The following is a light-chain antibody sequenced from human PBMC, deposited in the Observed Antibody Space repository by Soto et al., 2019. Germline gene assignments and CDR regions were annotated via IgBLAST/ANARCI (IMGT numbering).Light chain of an antibody. J-gene: IGKJ5*01. CDR2: DAS. Sequence: IVMTQSPATLSVSPGERATLSCRASQSVSSYLAWYQQKPGQAPRLLIYDASNRATGIPARFSGSGSGTDFTLTISSLEPEDFAVYYCQQRSNWPPSITFGQGTRLEI. CDR3: QQRSNWPPSIT. V-gene: IGKV3-11*01. CDR1: QSVSSY.